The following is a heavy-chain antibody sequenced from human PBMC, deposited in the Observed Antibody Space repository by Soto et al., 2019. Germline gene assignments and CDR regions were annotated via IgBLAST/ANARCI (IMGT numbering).Heavy chain of an antibody. D-gene: IGHD3-10*01. CDR2: IYWDADK. CDR3: AHNNYYGSWFFPS. Sequence: QITLKASGPTLVKPTQTLTLTCTFSGISLSTTGVCVGWLRQPPGEPLEWLALIYWDADKRYSPSLKNRLTITKDTSKNRVVLTLTHMDTVDTATDFCAHNNYYGSWFFPSWVQGTMVTVSS. CDR1: GISLSTTGVC. V-gene: IGHV2-5*02. J-gene: IGHJ5*02.